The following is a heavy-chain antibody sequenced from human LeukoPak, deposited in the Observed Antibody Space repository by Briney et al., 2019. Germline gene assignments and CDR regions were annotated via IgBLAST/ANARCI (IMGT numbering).Heavy chain of an antibody. Sequence: PSETLSLTCTVSGYSISSGYYCGWIRQPPGKGLEWIGSIYHSGSTNYNPSLKSRVTISVDTSKNQFSLKLSSVTAADTAVYYCVSANGYCSGGSCRGYAFDIWGQGTMVTVSS. CDR2: IYHSGST. CDR1: GYSISSGYY. J-gene: IGHJ3*02. CDR3: VSANGYCSGGSCRGYAFDI. D-gene: IGHD2-15*01. V-gene: IGHV4-38-2*02.